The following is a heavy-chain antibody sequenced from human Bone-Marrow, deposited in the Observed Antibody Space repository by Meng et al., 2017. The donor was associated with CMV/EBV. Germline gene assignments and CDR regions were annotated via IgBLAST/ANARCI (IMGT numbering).Heavy chain of an antibody. J-gene: IGHJ4*02. Sequence: WGSLRLSCAASGFTFSSFAMSWVRQGPGKGLEWVSVISGSGGSTYYADSVNGRFTISRDNSQNTLYLQMNNLSAEDTAVYYCAKHQGFCSGAGCYPMDYWGRGKLVTVSS. D-gene: IGHD2-15*01. V-gene: IGHV3-23*01. CDR1: GFTFSSFA. CDR2: ISGSGGST. CDR3: AKHQGFCSGAGCYPMDY.